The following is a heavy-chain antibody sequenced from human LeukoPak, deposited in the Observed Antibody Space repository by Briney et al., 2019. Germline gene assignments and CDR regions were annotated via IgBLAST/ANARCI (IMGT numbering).Heavy chain of an antibody. V-gene: IGHV1-69*13. CDR3: ARGTLGSHCYTN. CDR2: IIPIFGTA. J-gene: IGHJ4*02. D-gene: IGHD2-2*02. CDR1: GGTFSSYA. Sequence: GASVKVSCKASGGTFSSYAISWVRQAPGQGLEWMGGIIPIFGTANYAQEFQGRVTITADESTSTAYMELSSLRSEDTAVYYCARGTLGSHCYTNWGQGTLVTVSS.